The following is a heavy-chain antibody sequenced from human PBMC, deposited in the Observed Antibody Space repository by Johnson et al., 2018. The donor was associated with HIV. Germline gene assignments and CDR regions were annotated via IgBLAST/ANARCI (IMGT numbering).Heavy chain of an antibody. V-gene: IGHV3-30*18. D-gene: IGHD3-10*01. Sequence: VQLVESGGGLVQPGGSLRLSCAASGFTVSSNYMSWVRQAPGKGLEWVALISYDGSNKYYADSVKCRFTISRDNSKNTLYLQMNNLGPEDTAVYYCAKAELIRFGELNDGFDIWGQGTMVTVSS. CDR1: GFTVSSNY. CDR3: AKAELIRFGELNDGFDI. J-gene: IGHJ3*02. CDR2: ISYDGSNK.